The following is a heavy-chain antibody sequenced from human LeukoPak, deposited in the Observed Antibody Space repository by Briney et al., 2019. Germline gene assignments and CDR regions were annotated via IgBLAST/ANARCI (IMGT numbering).Heavy chain of an antibody. CDR3: AKGAYQLPGGYYYYMDV. CDR1: GFTFSSYG. D-gene: IGHD2-2*01. V-gene: IGHV3-33*06. CDR2: IWYDGSNK. J-gene: IGHJ6*03. Sequence: GGSLRLSCAASGFTFSSYGIHWVRQAPGKGLEWVAVIWYDGSNKYYADSVKGRFTISRDNSKNTLYLQMNSLRAENTAVYYCAKGAYQLPGGYYYYMDVWGKGTTVTVSS.